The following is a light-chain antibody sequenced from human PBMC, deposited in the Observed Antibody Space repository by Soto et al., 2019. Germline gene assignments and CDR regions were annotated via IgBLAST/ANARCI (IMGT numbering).Light chain of an antibody. CDR3: QQYHGWPST. V-gene: IGKV3-15*01. CDR1: QSAATN. J-gene: IGKJ4*01. CDR2: GAS. Sequence: ETLLTQSPGTLSVAPRERATLSCKGSQSAATNLAWYQQRPGQAPRLLISGASTRATGIPARFSGSGSGTEFTLTISSLQSEDFALYYCQQYHGWPSTFGGGTKVDIK.